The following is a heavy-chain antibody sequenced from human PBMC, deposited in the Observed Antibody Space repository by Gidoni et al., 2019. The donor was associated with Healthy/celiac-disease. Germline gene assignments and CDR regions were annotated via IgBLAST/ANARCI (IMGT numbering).Heavy chain of an antibody. J-gene: IGHJ4*02. V-gene: IGHV3-48*03. Sequence: EVQLVESGGGLVQPGGSLRLSCAASGFTFSSYEMNWVRQAQGKGLEWVSYISSSGSTIYYADSVKGRFTISRDNAKNSLYLQMNSLRAEDTAVYYCARDYYDSSGYGPYFDYWGQGTLVTVSS. CDR3: ARDYYDSSGYGPYFDY. CDR1: GFTFSSYE. D-gene: IGHD3-22*01. CDR2: ISSSGSTI.